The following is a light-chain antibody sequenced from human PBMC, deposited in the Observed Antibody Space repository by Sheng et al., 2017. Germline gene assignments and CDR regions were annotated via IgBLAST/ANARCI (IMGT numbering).Light chain of an antibody. CDR1: PGIGNS. Sequence: DIQMTQSPSSLSASVGDRVTITCRASPGIGNSLAWYQQQPGKAPKLLIFDASRLQSGVPFRFSGRRSGTDFSLTISGLQPEDFATYYCQEYYATNTFGRGTKLEIK. J-gene: IGKJ2*01. CDR3: QEYYATNT. V-gene: IGKV1-NL1*01. CDR2: DAS.